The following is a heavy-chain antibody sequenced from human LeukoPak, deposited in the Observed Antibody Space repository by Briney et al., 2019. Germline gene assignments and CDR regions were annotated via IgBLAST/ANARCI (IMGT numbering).Heavy chain of an antibody. CDR2: LNEDGSKR. CDR3: ARDGRDCFIDY. CDR1: GFPFSSYW. J-gene: IGHJ4*02. D-gene: IGHD5-24*01. V-gene: IGHV3-7*01. Sequence: GGSLRLSCAASGFPFSSYWMSWVRQAPGKGLEWVANLNEDGSKRYYVASVKGRFTISRDNAKNSLYLQMDSLTVEDTATYYCARDGRDCFIDYWGQGTLVTVSS.